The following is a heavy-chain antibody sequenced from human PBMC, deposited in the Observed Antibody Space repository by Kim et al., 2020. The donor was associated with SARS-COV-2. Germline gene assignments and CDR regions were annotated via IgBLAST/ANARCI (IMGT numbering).Heavy chain of an antibody. CDR2: IYYSGST. CDR1: GGSVSSGSYY. D-gene: IGHD3-10*01. CDR3: ARESPYGSGSYYGWGNWFDP. Sequence: SETLSLTCTVSGGSVSSGSYYWSWIRQPPGKGLEWIGYIYYSGSTNYNPSLKSRVTISVDTSKNQFSLKLSSVTAADTAVYYCARESPYGSGSYYGWGNWFDPWGQGTLVTVSS. J-gene: IGHJ5*02. V-gene: IGHV4-61*01.